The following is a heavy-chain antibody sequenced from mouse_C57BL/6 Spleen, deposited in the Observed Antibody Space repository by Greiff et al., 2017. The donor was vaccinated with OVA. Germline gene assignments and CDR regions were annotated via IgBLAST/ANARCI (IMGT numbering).Heavy chain of an antibody. CDR2: INPSNGGT. D-gene: IGHD1-1*01. V-gene: IGHV1-53*01. CDR1: GYTFTSYW. J-gene: IGHJ1*03. CDR3: ARSKGYYGSSYPLYWYFDV. Sequence: QVQLKQPGTELVKPGASVKLSCKASGYTFTSYWMHWVKQRPGQGLEWIGNINPSNGGTNYNEKFKSKATLTVDKSSSTAYMQLSSLTSEDSAVYYCARSKGYYGSSYPLYWYFDVWGTGTTVTVSS.